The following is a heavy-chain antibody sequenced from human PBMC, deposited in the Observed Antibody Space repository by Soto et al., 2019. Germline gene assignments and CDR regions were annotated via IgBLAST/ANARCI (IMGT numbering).Heavy chain of an antibody. V-gene: IGHV1-18*01. CDR3: ARSGDPGITVTGPFDS. Sequence: ASVKVSCKASGYTFTSYGISWVRQAPGQGLEWMGWISAYNGNTNYAQKLQGRVTMTMDTSARTAYMELSSLRSEDTAMYYCARSGDPGITVTGPFDSWGQGTLVTVSS. CDR1: GYTFTSYG. J-gene: IGHJ4*02. D-gene: IGHD6-19*01. CDR2: ISAYNGNT.